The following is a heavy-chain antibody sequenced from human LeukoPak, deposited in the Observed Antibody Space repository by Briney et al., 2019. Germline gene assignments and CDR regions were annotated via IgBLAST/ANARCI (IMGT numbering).Heavy chain of an antibody. V-gene: IGHV1-2*06. CDR1: GYTFTGYY. CDR3: ASDSVGWDAFDI. Sequence: ASVKVSCKASGYTFTGYYMHWVRQAPGQGLEWMGRIIPNSGGTNYAQKFQGRVTMTRDTSISTAYMELTRLRSDDTAVYYCASDSVGWDAFDIWGQGTMVTVSS. CDR2: IIPNSGGT. D-gene: IGHD3-10*01. J-gene: IGHJ3*02.